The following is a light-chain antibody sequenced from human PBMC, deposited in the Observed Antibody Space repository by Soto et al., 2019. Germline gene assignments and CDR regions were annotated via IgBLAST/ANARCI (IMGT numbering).Light chain of an antibody. CDR3: QQYNTYSRT. J-gene: IGKJ1*01. Sequence: DIQMTQSPSTLSASVGDRVTITCRASQSISSWLAWYQQKPGQAPKLLIYKASNLQSGVTSRFSGSGSGTEFTLTISNLQHDDFETYHCQQYNTYSRTFGQGTKVEIK. CDR2: KAS. CDR1: QSISSW. V-gene: IGKV1-5*03.